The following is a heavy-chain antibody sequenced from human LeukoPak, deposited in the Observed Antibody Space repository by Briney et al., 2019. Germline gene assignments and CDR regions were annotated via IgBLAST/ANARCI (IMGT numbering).Heavy chain of an antibody. J-gene: IGHJ4*02. CDR2: IRSKANSYAT. CDR1: GFTFSGSA. D-gene: IGHD4-11*01. CDR3: TRRSNSNSDY. Sequence: GGSLRLSFAASGFTFSGSAMHWVRQASGKGLEWVGRIRSKANSYATAYAASVKGRFTISRDDSKNTAYLQMNSLKTEDTAVYYCTRRSNSNSDYWGQGTLVTVSS. V-gene: IGHV3-73*01.